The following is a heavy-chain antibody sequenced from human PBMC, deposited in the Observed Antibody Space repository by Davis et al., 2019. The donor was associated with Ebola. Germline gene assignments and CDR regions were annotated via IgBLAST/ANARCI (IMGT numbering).Heavy chain of an antibody. CDR1: GGSISSDDYY. J-gene: IGHJ4*02. Sequence: SETLSLTCTVSGGSISSDDYYWSWIRQPPGKGLEWIGYISYSGTSYYNPSLKSRVTISVDTSKNQFSLKLSSVTAADTAVYYCARQNYDFWSGYYSSPHFDYWGQGTLVTVSS. CDR3: ARQNYDFWSGYYSSPHFDY. CDR2: ISYSGTS. V-gene: IGHV4-30-4*02. D-gene: IGHD3-3*01.